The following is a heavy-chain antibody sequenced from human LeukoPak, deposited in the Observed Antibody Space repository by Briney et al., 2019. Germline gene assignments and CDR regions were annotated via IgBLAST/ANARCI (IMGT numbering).Heavy chain of an antibody. V-gene: IGHV1-2*02. CDR3: ARVKGGYYYGSGSYAFDI. Sequence: ASVKVSCKASGYTFTGYYMHWVRQAPGQGLEWMGWINPNSGGTNYAQKFQGRVTMTRDTPISTAYMELSRLRSDDTAVYYCARVKGGYYYGSGSYAFDIWGQGTMVTVSS. J-gene: IGHJ3*02. CDR1: GYTFTGYY. CDR2: INPNSGGT. D-gene: IGHD3-10*01.